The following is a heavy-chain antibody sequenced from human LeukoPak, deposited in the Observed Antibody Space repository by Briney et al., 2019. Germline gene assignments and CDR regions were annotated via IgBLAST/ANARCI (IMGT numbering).Heavy chain of an antibody. CDR1: GDXISSSSYC. J-gene: IGHJ3*02. V-gene: IGHV4-39*01. D-gene: IGHD5-12*01. CDR2: IYNSANT. Sequence: SETLSLTCTVSGDXISSSSYCWDWIRQPPGKGLEWIGNIYNSANTHYNPSLKTRITMSVDTSKNQFSLELNSVTAADTGTYYCARHSRSAYTGYENAFDIWGQGTMVTVSS. CDR3: ARHSRSAYTGYENAFDI.